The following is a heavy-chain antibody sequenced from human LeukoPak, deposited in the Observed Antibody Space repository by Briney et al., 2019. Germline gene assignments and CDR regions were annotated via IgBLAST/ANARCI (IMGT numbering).Heavy chain of an antibody. CDR1: GYTLTELS. CDR2: FDPEDGET. V-gene: IGHV1-24*01. D-gene: IGHD5-24*01. Sequence: ASVKVSCKVSGYTLTELSMHWVRQAPGEGLEWMGGFDPEDGETIYAQKFQGRVTMTEDTSTDTAYMELSSLRSEDTAVYYCATLGDGYNSNFDYWGQGTLVTVSS. CDR3: ATLGDGYNSNFDY. J-gene: IGHJ4*02.